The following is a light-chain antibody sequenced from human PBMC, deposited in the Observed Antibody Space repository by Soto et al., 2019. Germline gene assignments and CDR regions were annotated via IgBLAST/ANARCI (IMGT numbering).Light chain of an antibody. CDR3: QQYDSWAPIT. CDR2: GAS. J-gene: IGKJ5*01. V-gene: IGKV3-15*01. CDR1: QTINNN. Sequence: VMTQAPATLSVSPGERATLSCRASQTINNNVAWYQLKDGQAPRVLIFGASTRATGIPARFSGSGSGTEFSLTINSLQSEDFAVYYCQQYDSWAPITFGQGTRLEIK.